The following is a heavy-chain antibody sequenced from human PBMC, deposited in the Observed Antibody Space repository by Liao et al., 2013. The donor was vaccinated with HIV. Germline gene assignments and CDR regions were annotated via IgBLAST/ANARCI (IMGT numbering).Heavy chain of an antibody. CDR2: IYTSGST. J-gene: IGHJ4*02. D-gene: IGHD5-12*01. CDR1: GDSISSGNYY. V-gene: IGHV4-61*02. Sequence: QVQLQESGPGLVKPSQTLSLTCAVSGDSISSGNYYWSWIRQPAGKGLEWIGRIYTSGSTNYNPSLKSRVTISVDTSKNQFSLKLSSVTAADTAVYYCARDGEATIWGGFDYWGQGTLVTVSS. CDR3: ARDGEATIWGGFDY.